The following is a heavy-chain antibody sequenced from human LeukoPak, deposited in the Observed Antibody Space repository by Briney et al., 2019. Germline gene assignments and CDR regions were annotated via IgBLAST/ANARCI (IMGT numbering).Heavy chain of an antibody. CDR2: IKQDGSEK. J-gene: IGHJ6*02. CDR1: GFTFSSHW. V-gene: IGHV3-7*01. CDR3: ARDTSAWRYGMDV. D-gene: IGHD6-19*01. Sequence: GGSLRLSCEASGFTFSSHWMSWVRQAPGKGLEWVAIIKQDGSEKDYVDSATGRFTISRDNAKNSLYLQMNSLRDEDTAVYYCARDTSAWRYGMDVWGQGTTVTVSS.